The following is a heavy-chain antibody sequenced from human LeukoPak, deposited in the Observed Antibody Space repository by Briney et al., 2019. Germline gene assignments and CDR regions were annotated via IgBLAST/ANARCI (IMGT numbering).Heavy chain of an antibody. CDR3: AKVPIVVVVAATGYYFDY. Sequence: GGSLRLSCAASGFTFDDYGMSWVRQAPGKGLEWVSAISGSGGSTYYADSVKGRFTISRDNSKNTLYLQMNSLRAEDTAVYYCAKVPIVVVVAATGYYFDYWGQGTLVTVSS. CDR2: ISGSGGST. V-gene: IGHV3-23*01. J-gene: IGHJ4*02. CDR1: GFTFDDYG. D-gene: IGHD2-15*01.